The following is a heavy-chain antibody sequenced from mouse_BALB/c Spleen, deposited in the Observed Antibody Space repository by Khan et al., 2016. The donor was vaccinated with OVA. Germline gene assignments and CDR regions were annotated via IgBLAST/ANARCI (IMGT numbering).Heavy chain of an antibody. CDR1: GFSLTNYG. J-gene: IGHJ4*01. D-gene: IGHD2-10*01. V-gene: IGHV2-6-1*01. CDR3: ARQPYYHYNIMDY. Sequence: VELVESGPGLVAPSQSLSITCTISGFSLTNYGVHWVRQPPGKGLEWLVVIWSDGSTNYNSALKSRLTVDKDNSNSQVFLKMKSLQTDDTAMYFCARQPYYHYNIMDYWGQGTSVTVSS. CDR2: IWSDGST.